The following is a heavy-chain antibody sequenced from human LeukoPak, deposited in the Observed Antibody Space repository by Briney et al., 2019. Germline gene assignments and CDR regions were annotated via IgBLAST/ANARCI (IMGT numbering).Heavy chain of an antibody. CDR2: INHSGST. D-gene: IGHD2-2*01. V-gene: IGHV4-34*01. J-gene: IGHJ6*03. CDR3: ARGYCSSTSCPYYYYYMDV. CDR1: GGSFSGYY. Sequence: RASETLSLTCAVYGGSFSGYYWSWIRQPPGKGLEWIGEINHSGSTNYNPSLKSRVTISVDTSKNQFSLKLSSVTAADTAVYYCARGYCSSTSCPYYYYYMDVWGKGTTVTISS.